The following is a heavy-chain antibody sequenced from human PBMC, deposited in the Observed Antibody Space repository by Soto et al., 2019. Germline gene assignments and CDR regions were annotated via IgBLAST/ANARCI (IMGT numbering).Heavy chain of an antibody. CDR1: GASISGFY. Sequence: SETLSLTCTVSGASISGFYWSWIRKSAGKGLEWIGRIYATGTTDYNPSLKSRVMMSVDTSKKQFSQKLRSVTAADTGVYYCVRDGTKSLRDWFDSWGQGILVTVSS. CDR2: IYATGTT. CDR3: VRDGTKSLRDWFDS. J-gene: IGHJ5*01. D-gene: IGHD1-1*01. V-gene: IGHV4-4*07.